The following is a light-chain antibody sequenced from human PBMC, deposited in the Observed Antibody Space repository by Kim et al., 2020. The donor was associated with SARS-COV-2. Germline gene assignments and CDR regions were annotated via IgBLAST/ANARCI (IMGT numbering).Light chain of an antibody. CDR1: STRSYD. Sequence: VALGQTGRSTSQGDSTRSYDSTWYQQKPGQAPMVVIYGKNNRPSGIPDRFSGSSSGDTASLTITGTQAGEEADYYCNSRGSNDNVLFGGGTKLTVL. CDR2: GKN. CDR3: NSRGSNDNVL. J-gene: IGLJ2*01. V-gene: IGLV3-19*01.